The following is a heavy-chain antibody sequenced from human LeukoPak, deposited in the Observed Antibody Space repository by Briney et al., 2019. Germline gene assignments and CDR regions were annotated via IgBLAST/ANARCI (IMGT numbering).Heavy chain of an antibody. V-gene: IGHV1-2*02. Sequence: ASVKVSCKASGYTFTSYGISWVRQAPGQGLEWMGWINPNSGVTNYAQKFQGRVTMTRDTSITTAYMELSRLRSDDTAVYYCARVITGGAFDIWGQGTMVTVSS. J-gene: IGHJ3*02. CDR1: GYTFTSYG. CDR3: ARVITGGAFDI. CDR2: INPNSGVT. D-gene: IGHD3-10*01.